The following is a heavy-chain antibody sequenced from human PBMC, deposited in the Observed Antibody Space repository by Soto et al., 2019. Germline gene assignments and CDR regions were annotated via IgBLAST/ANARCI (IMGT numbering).Heavy chain of an antibody. CDR2: MNLNSGYT. Sequence: VKISCKPSGYPFTNYIINCVLPAPGQGLEWMGWMNLNSGYTGYAQKFQGRVIMTRNTSISTAYMELNSLRFEDTAVYCCARGFFYYYYMDAWGKGTTVTVSS. V-gene: IGHV1-8*01. J-gene: IGHJ6*03. CDR1: GYPFTNYI. CDR3: ARGFFYYYYMDA.